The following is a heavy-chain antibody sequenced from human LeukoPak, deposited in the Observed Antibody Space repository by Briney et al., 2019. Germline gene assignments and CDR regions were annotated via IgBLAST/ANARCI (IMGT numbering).Heavy chain of an antibody. J-gene: IGHJ4*02. V-gene: IGHV3-21*01. D-gene: IGHD6-13*01. CDR3: ARGYSSSWLVPFDY. Sequence: KPGGSLRLSCAASGFTFSSYSMNGVRQAPGKGLEWVSSISSSSYIYYADSVKGRFTISRDNAKNSLYLQMNSLRAEDTAVYYCARGYSSSWLVPFDYWGQGTLVTVSS. CDR1: GFTFSSYS. CDR2: ISSSSYI.